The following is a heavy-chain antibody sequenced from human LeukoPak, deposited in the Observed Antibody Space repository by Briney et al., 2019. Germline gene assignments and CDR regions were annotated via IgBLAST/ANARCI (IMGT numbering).Heavy chain of an antibody. CDR1: GGSISSYY. CDR3: AREGWYCDSRGRQRGYSEH. Sequence: SETLSLTCTVSGGSISSYYWSWIRQPAGKGLEWIGYIYYSGSTNYNPSLKSRVTISVDTSKNQFSLKLNSVTAADTAVYYCAREGWYCDSRGRQRGYSEHWGQGTRGTVSS. D-gene: IGHD3-22*01. CDR2: IYYSGST. J-gene: IGHJ4*02. V-gene: IGHV4-59*01.